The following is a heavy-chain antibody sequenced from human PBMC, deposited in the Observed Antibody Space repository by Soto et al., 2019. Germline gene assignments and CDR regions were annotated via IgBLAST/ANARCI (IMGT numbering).Heavy chain of an antibody. V-gene: IGHV1-18*04. D-gene: IGHD3-3*01. CDR1: GYTFTSYG. CDR2: ISAYNGNT. J-gene: IGHJ5*02. Sequence: ASVKVSCKASGYTFTSYGISWVLQAPGQGLEWMGWISAYNGNTNYAQKLQGRVTMTTDTSTSTAYMELRSLRSDDTAVYYCARDPYYDFWSGFNWFDPWGQGTLVTVS. CDR3: ARDPYYDFWSGFNWFDP.